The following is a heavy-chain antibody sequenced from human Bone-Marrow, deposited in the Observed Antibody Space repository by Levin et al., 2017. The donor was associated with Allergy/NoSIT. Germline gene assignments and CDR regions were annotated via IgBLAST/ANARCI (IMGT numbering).Heavy chain of an antibody. Sequence: ASVKVSCKASGYTFTSYGISWVRQAPGQGLEWMGWISAYNGNTNYAQKLQGRVTMTTDTSTSTAYMELRSLRSDDTAVYYCARVSALMVTPLVRFNFDYWGQGTLVTVSS. CDR2: ISAYNGNT. CDR1: GYTFTSYG. CDR3: ARVSALMVTPLVRFNFDY. V-gene: IGHV1-18*01. J-gene: IGHJ4*02. D-gene: IGHD4-23*01.